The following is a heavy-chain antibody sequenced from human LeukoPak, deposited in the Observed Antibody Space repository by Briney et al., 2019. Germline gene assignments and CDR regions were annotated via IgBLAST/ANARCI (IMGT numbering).Heavy chain of an antibody. J-gene: IGHJ3*02. D-gene: IGHD6-13*01. V-gene: IGHV3-74*01. CDR1: GFTFSSYW. CDR3: AREAAAYDAFDI. Sequence: PGGSLRLSCAASGFTFSSYWMHWVRQAPGKGLVWVSRINSDGSSTSYADSVKGRFTISRDNAKNTLYLQMNSLRAEDTAVYYCAREAAAYDAFDIWGQGTMVTVSS. CDR2: INSDGSST.